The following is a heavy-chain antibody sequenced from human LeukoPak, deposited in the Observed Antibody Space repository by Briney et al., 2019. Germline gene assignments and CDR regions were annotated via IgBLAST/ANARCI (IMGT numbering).Heavy chain of an antibody. J-gene: IGHJ3*02. V-gene: IGHV3-48*02. D-gene: IGHD6-6*01. CDR3: ARAYSSSSGRDAFDS. CDR1: GFTFSSYW. Sequence: PGGSLRLSCAASGFTFSSYWMSWVRQAPGKGLEWVSYISSSSSTIYYADSVKGRFTISRDSAKTSLFLQMNSLRDEDTAVYYCARAYSSSSGRDAFDSWGLGTLVTVSS. CDR2: ISSSSSTI.